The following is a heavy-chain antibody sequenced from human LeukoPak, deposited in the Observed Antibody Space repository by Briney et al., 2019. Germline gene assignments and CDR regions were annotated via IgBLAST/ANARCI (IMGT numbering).Heavy chain of an antibody. CDR2: IYYSGST. CDR1: GGSISSGDYY. D-gene: IGHD1-1*01. CDR3: ARDRWKGPSYFDY. Sequence: SETLSLTCTVSGGSISSGDYYWSWLRQPPGTGLEWIGYIYYSGSTYYNPSLKSRVTISVDTSKNQFSLKLSSVTAADTAVYYCARDRWKGPSYFDYWGQGTLVTVSS. V-gene: IGHV4-30-4*01. J-gene: IGHJ4*02.